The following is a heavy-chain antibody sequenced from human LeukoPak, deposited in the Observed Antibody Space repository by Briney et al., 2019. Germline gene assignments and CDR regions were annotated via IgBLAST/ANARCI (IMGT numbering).Heavy chain of an antibody. CDR3: AREIVGAIDY. CDR1: GLTFSDYY. J-gene: IGHJ4*02. Sequence: GGSLRLSCAASGLTFSDYYMSWIRQAPGKGLEWVSYISSSSSYTNYADSVKGRFTISRDNAKNSLYLQMNSLRAEDTAVYYCAREIVGAIDYWGQGTLVTVSS. D-gene: IGHD1-26*01. CDR2: ISSSSSYT. V-gene: IGHV3-11*06.